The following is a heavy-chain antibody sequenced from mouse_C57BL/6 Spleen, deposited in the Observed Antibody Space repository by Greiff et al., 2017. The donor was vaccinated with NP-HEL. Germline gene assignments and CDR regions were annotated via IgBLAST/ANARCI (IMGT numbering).Heavy chain of an antibody. CDR1: GFSLTSYG. CDR3: AKAGNYEGAMDY. CDR2: IWRGGST. V-gene: IGHV2-5*01. J-gene: IGHJ4*01. Sequence: VKLMESGPGLVQPSQSLSITCTLSGFSLTSYGVHWVRQSPGKGLEWLGVIWRGGSTDYNAAFMSRLSITKDNSKSQVFFKMHSLQADDTAIYYCAKAGNYEGAMDYWGQGTSVTVSS. D-gene: IGHD2-1*01.